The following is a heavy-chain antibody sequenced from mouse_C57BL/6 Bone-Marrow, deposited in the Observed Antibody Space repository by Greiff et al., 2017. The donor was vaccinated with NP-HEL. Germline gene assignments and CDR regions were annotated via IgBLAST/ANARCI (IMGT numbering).Heavy chain of an antibody. Sequence: QVQLQQPGAELVMPGASVKLSCKASGYTFTSYWMHWVKQRPGQGLAWIGEIDPSDSYTNYNQKFKGKSTLTVDKSSSTAYMQLSSLTSEDSAVYYCTRGDYWGQGTTLTVSS. J-gene: IGHJ2*01. CDR2: IDPSDSYT. V-gene: IGHV1-69*01. CDR3: TRGDY. CDR1: GYTFTSYW.